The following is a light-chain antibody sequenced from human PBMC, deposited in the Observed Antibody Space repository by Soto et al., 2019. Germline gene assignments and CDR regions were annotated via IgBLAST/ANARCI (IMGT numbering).Light chain of an antibody. CDR2: LGS. Sequence: DIVMTYSPLALAVTPGEPASISCRSSQSLLNSNGYNYLDWYLQKPGQSPQXLIYLGSNRASGVPDRFSGSGSGTDFTMKICRVEAEDGGVDQCMQSLTAPPTFSQVTKGDI. J-gene: IGKJ1*01. CDR3: MQSLTAPPT. V-gene: IGKV2-28*01. CDR1: QSLLNSNGYNY.